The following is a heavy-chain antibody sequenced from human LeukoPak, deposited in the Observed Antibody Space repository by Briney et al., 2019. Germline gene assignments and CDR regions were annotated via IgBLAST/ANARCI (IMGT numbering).Heavy chain of an antibody. CDR2: INGDGIRT. D-gene: IGHD6-6*01. V-gene: IGHV3-74*03. Sequence: GRSLRLSCAASGFTLNNDWVHWVRHAPGKGLGWVSHINGDGIRTAYADSVKGRFTISRDNATNTLYLQMNSLRAEDTAVYYCARGGSRSSGSFDSWGQGTLVTVSS. CDR3: ARGGSRSSGSFDS. CDR1: GFTLNNDW. J-gene: IGHJ4*02.